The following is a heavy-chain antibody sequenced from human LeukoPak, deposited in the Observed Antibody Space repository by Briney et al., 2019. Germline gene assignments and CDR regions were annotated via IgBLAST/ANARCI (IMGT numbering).Heavy chain of an antibody. J-gene: IGHJ4*02. V-gene: IGHV4-31*03. D-gene: IGHD6-13*01. CDR1: GGSVSRGGYY. Sequence: ASETLSLTCTLSGGSVSRGGYYWSWIRQHLWKGLEWIGYIYDSESTYNNPSLKTRVTSSADTSKKQFCLKLSSVTAAETEVYYCARARYAAGNFDYWGQGTLVTVS. CDR3: ARARYAAGNFDY. CDR2: IYDSEST.